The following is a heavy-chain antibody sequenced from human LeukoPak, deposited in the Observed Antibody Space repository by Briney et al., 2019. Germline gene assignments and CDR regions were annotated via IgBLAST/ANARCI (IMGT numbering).Heavy chain of an antibody. CDR3: ARRYRVAAAGEWYFDY. CDR1: GGSISSSSYY. V-gene: IGHV4-39*01. Sequence: PSETLSLTCTVSGGSISSSSYYWGWIRQPPGKGLEWIGSIYYSGSTYYNPSLKSRVTISVDTSKNQFSLKLSSVTAADTAVYYCARRYRVAAAGEWYFDYWGQGTLVTVSS. J-gene: IGHJ4*02. D-gene: IGHD6-13*01. CDR2: IYYSGST.